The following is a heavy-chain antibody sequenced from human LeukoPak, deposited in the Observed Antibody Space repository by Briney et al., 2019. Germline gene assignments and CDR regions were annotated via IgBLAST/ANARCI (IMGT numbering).Heavy chain of an antibody. Sequence: GGTLRLSCAASGFTLSNYAIHWVRHAPRKGLEWVAVISYDGTRPYYTDSVKGHFTISRDNSKNTVYLQMRALRADDTAVYYCAKGAVTTLKIWYLDLWGRGTLVTVSS. D-gene: IGHD4-17*01. CDR2: ISYDGTRP. V-gene: IGHV3-30*18. CDR3: AKGAVTTLKIWYLDL. J-gene: IGHJ2*01. CDR1: GFTLSNYA.